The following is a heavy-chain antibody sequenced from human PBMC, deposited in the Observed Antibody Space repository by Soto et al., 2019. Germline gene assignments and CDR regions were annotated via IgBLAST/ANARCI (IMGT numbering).Heavy chain of an antibody. V-gene: IGHV3-30*18. CDR2: ISYDGSNK. D-gene: IGHD5-12*01. CDR3: AKGGLRLPDY. J-gene: IGHJ4*02. CDR1: GFTFSSYG. Sequence: QVQLVESGGGVVQPGRSLRLSCAASGFTFSSYGMHWVRQAPGKGLEWVAVISYDGSNKYYADSVKGRFTISRDNSKNSLYLQMNSLRAEDTAVYYCAKGGLRLPDYGGQGTLVTVSS.